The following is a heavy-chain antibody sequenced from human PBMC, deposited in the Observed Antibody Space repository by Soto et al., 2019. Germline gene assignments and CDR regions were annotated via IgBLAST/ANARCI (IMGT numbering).Heavy chain of an antibody. V-gene: IGHV3-33*01. J-gene: IGHJ4*01. D-gene: IGHD3-22*01. Sequence: QVQLVESGGGVVQPGKSLRLSCAASGFTFRAYGMHWVRQAPGKGLEWVAVIWFDGSEEYYADSVKGRFTVSRDNSKNTAYLIVNNLRAEDTAVYYCARTHAQSSGSCLDXWGXGXXVTVSS. CDR3: ARTHAQSSGSCLDX. CDR1: GFTFRAYG. CDR2: IWFDGSEE.